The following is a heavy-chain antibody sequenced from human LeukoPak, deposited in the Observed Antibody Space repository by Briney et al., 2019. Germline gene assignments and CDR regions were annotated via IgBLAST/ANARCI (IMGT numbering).Heavy chain of an antibody. CDR3: ARDGGKAAAGGFLDHNFDY. CDR2: ISSSGSTI. V-gene: IGHV3-48*03. CDR1: GFTFSSYE. J-gene: IGHJ4*02. D-gene: IGHD6-13*01. Sequence: PGGSLRLSCAASGFTFSSYEMNWVRQAPGKGLEWVSYISSSGSTIYYADSVKGRSTISRDNAKNSLYLQMNSLRAEDTAVYYCARDGGKAAAGGFLDHNFDYWGQGTLVTVSS.